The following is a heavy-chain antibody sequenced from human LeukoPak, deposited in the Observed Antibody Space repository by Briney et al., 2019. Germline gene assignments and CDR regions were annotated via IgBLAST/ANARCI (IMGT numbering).Heavy chain of an antibody. CDR3: ARVTGYTIEDYFDY. CDR2: INHSGST. CDR1: GGSFSGYY. V-gene: IGHV4-34*01. D-gene: IGHD3-9*01. J-gene: IGHJ4*02. Sequence: SETLSLTCAVYGGSFSGYYWSWIRQPPGKGLEWIGEINHSGSTNYNPSLKSRVTISVKTSKNQFSLKLRSVTAADTAVYYCARVTGYTIEDYFDYWGQGTLVTVSS.